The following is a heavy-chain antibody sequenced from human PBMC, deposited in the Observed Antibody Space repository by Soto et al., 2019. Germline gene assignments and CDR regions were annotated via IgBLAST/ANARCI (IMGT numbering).Heavy chain of an antibody. V-gene: IGHV3-30-3*01. J-gene: IGHJ4*02. Sequence: PGGSLRLSCAVPGFTFSSYARHWGRQATGKGLEWVAVISYDGAINYADSVNGRFSISIETAKNSLYLQMISLRNDNTAVYFCVRDHLWAFDYWGQGVLVTVSS. D-gene: IGHD3-3*02. CDR3: VRDHLWAFDY. CDR2: ISYDGAI. CDR1: GFTFSSYA.